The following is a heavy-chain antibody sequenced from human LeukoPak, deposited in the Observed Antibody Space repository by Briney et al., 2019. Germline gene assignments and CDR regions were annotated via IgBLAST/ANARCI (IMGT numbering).Heavy chain of an antibody. CDR1: GFTFSSYW. J-gene: IGHJ3*02. V-gene: IGHV3-7*01. Sequence: GSLRLSCAASGFTFSSYWMSWVRRAPGKGLEWVASINQEESQNYYVDSVKGRFTISRDNTKKSLYLQINRLRFDDTAVYYCARDADLGATITGAFDIWGQGTLVIVSS. D-gene: IGHD5-24*01. CDR2: INQEESQN. CDR3: ARDADLGATITGAFDI.